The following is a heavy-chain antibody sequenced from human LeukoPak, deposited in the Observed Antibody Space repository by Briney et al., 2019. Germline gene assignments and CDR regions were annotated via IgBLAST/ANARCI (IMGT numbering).Heavy chain of an antibody. Sequence: ASVKVSCKASGCTFTDYYIHWVRQAPGQRLEWMGRMNPNSGGTNYAQKFQGRVTMTRDTAISTAYMEMSRLTSDDTAVFYCARALDYVFDYWGQGTLVTVFS. CDR1: GCTFTDYY. J-gene: IGHJ4*02. V-gene: IGHV1-2*06. CDR2: MNPNSGGT. CDR3: ARALDYVFDY. D-gene: IGHD4-17*01.